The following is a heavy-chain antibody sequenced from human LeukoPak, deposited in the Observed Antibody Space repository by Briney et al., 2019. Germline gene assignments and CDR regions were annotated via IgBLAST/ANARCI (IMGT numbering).Heavy chain of an antibody. CDR1: GFTVSSNY. J-gene: IGHJ4*02. V-gene: IGHV3-66*01. CDR2: IYSGGST. CDR3: AREWSLYSQIYFDY. D-gene: IGHD2-21*01. Sequence: GGSLRLSCAASGFTVSSNYMSWVRQAPGKGLEWVSVIYSGGSTYYADSVKGRFTISRDNSKNTLYLQVNSLRAEDTAVYYCAREWSLYSQIYFDYWGQGTLVTVSS.